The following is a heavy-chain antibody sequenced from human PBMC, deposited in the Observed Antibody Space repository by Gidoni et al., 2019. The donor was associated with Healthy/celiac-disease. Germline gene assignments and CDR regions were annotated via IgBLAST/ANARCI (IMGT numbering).Heavy chain of an antibody. CDR1: GFTFSSYG. Sequence: RLSCAASGFTFSSYGMHWVRQAPGKGLEWVAVISYDGSNKYYADSVKGRFTIARDNSKNTLYLQMNSLRAEDTAVYYCAKSRGSGSYYNVLHYWGQGTLVTVSS. CDR3: AKSRGSGSYYNVLHY. D-gene: IGHD3-10*01. V-gene: IGHV3-30*18. CDR2: ISYDGSNK. J-gene: IGHJ4*02.